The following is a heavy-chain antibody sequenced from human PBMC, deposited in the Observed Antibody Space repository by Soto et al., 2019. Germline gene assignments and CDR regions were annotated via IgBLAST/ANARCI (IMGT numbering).Heavy chain of an antibody. CDR2: IYHSGST. CDR1: GGSISSGGYS. J-gene: IGHJ4*02. V-gene: IGHV4-30-2*01. D-gene: IGHD5-18*01. CDR3: ARGYGRNFDY. Sequence: SETLSLTCAVSGGSISSGGYSWSWIRQPPGKGLEWIGYIYHSGSTYYNPSLKSRVTISVHRSKNQFSLKLSSVTAADTAVYYCARGYGRNFDYWGQGTLVTVSS.